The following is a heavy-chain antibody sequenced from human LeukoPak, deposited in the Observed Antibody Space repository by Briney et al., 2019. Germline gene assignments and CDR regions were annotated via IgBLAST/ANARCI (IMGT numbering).Heavy chain of an antibody. CDR2: INHSGST. V-gene: IGHV4-34*01. CDR3: ARLQNYYDSSGYSY. CDR1: GGSFSGYY. Sequence: SETLSLTCAVYGGSFSGYYWSWIRQPPGKGLEWIGEINHSGSTNYNPSLKSRVTISVDTSKNQFSLKLSSVTAADTAVYYCARLQNYYDSSGYSYWGQGTLVTVSS. J-gene: IGHJ4*02. D-gene: IGHD3-22*01.